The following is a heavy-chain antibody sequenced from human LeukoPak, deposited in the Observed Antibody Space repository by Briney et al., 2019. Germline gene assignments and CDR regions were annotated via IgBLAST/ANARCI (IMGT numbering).Heavy chain of an antibody. V-gene: IGHV3-33*01. CDR2: IWHDGSNK. D-gene: IGHD2-15*01. Sequence: GRSLRLSCAASGFTLSNYGMHWVRQAPGKGLEWVAGIWHDGSNKYYADSVKGRFTITRDNSKNTLYLQMNSLRAEDTAVYYCARVATATPAPYFDYWGQGTLVTVSS. J-gene: IGHJ4*02. CDR1: GFTLSNYG. CDR3: ARVATATPAPYFDY.